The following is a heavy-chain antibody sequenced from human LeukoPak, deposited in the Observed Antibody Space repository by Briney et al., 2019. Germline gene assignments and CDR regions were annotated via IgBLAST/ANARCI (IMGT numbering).Heavy chain of an antibody. CDR1: GFTFSSYA. D-gene: IGHD4-17*01. CDR3: AKGSDYGDYVGLLY. J-gene: IGHJ4*02. CDR2: ISSNGGST. V-gene: IGHV3-64*01. Sequence: PWGSLRLSCAASGFTFSSYAMHWVRQAPGKGLEYVSAISSNGGSTYYANSVKGRFTISRDNSKNTLYLQMNSLRAEDTAVYYCAKGSDYGDYVGLLYWGQGTLVTFSS.